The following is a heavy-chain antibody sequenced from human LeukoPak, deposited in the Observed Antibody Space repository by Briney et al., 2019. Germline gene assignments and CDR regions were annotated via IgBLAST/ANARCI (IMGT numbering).Heavy chain of an antibody. CDR2: IYYSGST. CDR3: AVTIWFGELSGFDY. J-gene: IGHJ4*02. Sequence: SETLSLTCTVSGGSISYYYWSWIRQPPGKGLEWIGYIYYSGSTNYNPSLKSRVTISVDTSKNQFSLKLSSVTAADTAVYYCAVTIWFGELSGFDYWGQGTLVTVSS. D-gene: IGHD3-10*01. V-gene: IGHV4-59*12. CDR1: GGSISYYY.